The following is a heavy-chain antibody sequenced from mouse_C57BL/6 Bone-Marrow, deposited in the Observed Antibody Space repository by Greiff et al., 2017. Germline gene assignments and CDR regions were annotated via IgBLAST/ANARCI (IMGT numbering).Heavy chain of an antibody. Sequence: LQQSGASVKIPCKASGYAFSSYWMNWVKQRLGKSLERIGQIYPGDGDTNYNGKFKGKATLTADKSSSTAYMQLRSLTSDDSAVYFCARGAYWGQGTLVTVSA. CDR1: GYAFSSYW. CDR2: IYPGDGDT. CDR3: ARGAY. J-gene: IGHJ3*01. V-gene: IGHV1-80*01.